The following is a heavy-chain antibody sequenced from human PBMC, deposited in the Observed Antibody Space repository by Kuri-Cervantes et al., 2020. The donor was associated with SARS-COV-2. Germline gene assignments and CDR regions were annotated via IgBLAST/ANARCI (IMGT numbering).Heavy chain of an antibody. D-gene: IGHD2-15*01. J-gene: IGHJ3*02. CDR2: IYYSGST. CDR3: ARPNCSGGSCYLAFDI. V-gene: IGHV4-59*08. Sequence: SETLSLTCAVYGGSFSGYYWSWIRQPPGKGLEWIGYIYYSGSTNYNPSLKSRVTISVDTSKNQFSLKLSSVTAADTAVYYCARPNCSGGSCYLAFDIWGQGTMVTVSS. CDR1: GGSFSGYY.